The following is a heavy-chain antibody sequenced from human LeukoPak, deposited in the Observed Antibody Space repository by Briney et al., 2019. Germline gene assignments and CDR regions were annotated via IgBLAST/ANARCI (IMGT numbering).Heavy chain of an antibody. CDR2: IYYSGST. CDR3: ARHGSPEYYDILTGYSKGDYFDY. Sequence: SETLSLTCTVSGGSISSYYWSWIRQPPGKGLEWIGYIYYSGSTNYNPSLKSRVTISVDTSKNQFSLKLSSVTAADTAVYYCARHGSPEYYDILTGYSKGDYFDYWGQGTLVTVSS. CDR1: GGSISSYY. J-gene: IGHJ4*02. D-gene: IGHD3-9*01. V-gene: IGHV4-59*08.